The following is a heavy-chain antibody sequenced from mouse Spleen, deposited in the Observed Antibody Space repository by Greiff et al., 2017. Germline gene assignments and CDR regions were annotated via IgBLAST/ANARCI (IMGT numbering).Heavy chain of an antibody. CDR2: IDPSDSYT. CDR1: GYTFTSYW. CDR3: ARSPYYDYYFDY. Sequence: VQLQQSGAELVRPGTSVKLSCKASGYTFTSYWMHWVKQRPGQGLEWIGVIDPSDSYTNYNQKFKGKATLTVDTSSSTAYMQLSSLTSEDSAVYYCARSPYYDYYFDYWGQGTTLTVSS. V-gene: IGHV1-59*01. J-gene: IGHJ2*01. D-gene: IGHD2-4*01.